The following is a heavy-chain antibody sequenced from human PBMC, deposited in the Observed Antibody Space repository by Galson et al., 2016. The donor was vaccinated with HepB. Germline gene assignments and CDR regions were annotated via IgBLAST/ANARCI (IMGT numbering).Heavy chain of an antibody. J-gene: IGHJ6*02. Sequence: SLRLSCAASRFTFSRYTMNWVRQAPGKGLEWVSSITSSSDYIHQADSVKGRFTISRDNAKNTLYLQMNSLRAEDTAVYYCARDPNYDILTTYGMDVWGQGTTVTVSS. D-gene: IGHD3-9*01. CDR1: RFTFSRYT. CDR2: ITSSSDYI. CDR3: ARDPNYDILTTYGMDV. V-gene: IGHV3-21*01.